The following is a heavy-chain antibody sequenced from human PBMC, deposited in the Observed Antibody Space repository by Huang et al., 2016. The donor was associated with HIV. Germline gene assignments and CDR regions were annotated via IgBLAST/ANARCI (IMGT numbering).Heavy chain of an antibody. CDR1: RYTFISSD. CDR2: MKPKTGNT. J-gene: IGHJ3*01. D-gene: IGHD5-12*01. Sequence: QVQLVQSGAEVKKPGASVKVSCEAFRYTFISSDINWVRQATVQGLEWMGWMKPKTGNTGYAREFHGRVIFTSDTSINTAYMELSSLRPDDTAIYYCARGVIVATRYNGVLDFWGQGTMVTVSS. V-gene: IGHV1-8*01. CDR3: ARGVIVATRYNGVLDF.